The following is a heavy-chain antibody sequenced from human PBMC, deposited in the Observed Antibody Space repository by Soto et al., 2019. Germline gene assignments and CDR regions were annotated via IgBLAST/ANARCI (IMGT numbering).Heavy chain of an antibody. CDR2: ISNSGSTI. J-gene: IGHJ6*02. D-gene: IGHD2-8*01. CDR1: GFTFSDYY. V-gene: IGHV3-11*01. CDR3: ARALGACSNDVCYWSYYSYGIDV. Sequence: PGGSLRLSCAASGFTFSDYYMSWIRQAPGKGLEWVSYISNSGSTIYYADSVKGRFTITSDNTKNSLYLQMNSLRAEDTAVYYFARALGACSNDVCYWSYYSYGIDVWGQGTPVTVSS.